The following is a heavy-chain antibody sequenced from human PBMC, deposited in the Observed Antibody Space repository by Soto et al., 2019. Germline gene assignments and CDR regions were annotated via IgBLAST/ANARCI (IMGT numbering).Heavy chain of an antibody. V-gene: IGHV1-69*06. CDR1: GGTFGSYA. CDR2: VIPIFGTP. J-gene: IGHJ4*02. CDR3: AKIRWTISLQEEDAI. D-gene: IGHD2-15*01. Sequence: QVQLVQSGAEVKKPGSSVKVSCKSSGGTFGSYAISWVRQAPGQGLEWMGWVIPIFGTPHYAQKFHGRVTITADIPTSTAYLELSSLKSADTAVYYGAKIRWTISLQEEDAIWGQGTLVTVSS.